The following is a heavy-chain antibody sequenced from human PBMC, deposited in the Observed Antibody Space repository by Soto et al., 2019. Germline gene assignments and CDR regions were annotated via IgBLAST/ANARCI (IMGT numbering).Heavy chain of an antibody. J-gene: IGHJ4*02. D-gene: IGHD6-19*01. Sequence: ESLKISCKASAYTFTDYWIDSVRQVPGKGLESMGTIYPEDSDTRNSLSFHGQVSISPDKCITTAYLQWSSMKASETAIYYCARIESDYSGGYYYYFDFWGQGTLVSVSS. CDR2: IYPEDSDT. CDR1: AYTFTDYW. V-gene: IGHV5-51*01. CDR3: ARIESDYSGGYYYYFDF.